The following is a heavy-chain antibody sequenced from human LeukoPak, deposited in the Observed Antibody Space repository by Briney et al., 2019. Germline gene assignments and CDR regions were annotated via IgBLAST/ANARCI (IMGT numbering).Heavy chain of an antibody. CDR1: GFTFSSYS. Sequence: GGSLRLSCAASGFTFSSYSMNWVRQAPGKGLEWVSSISSSSSYIYYADPVKGRFTISRDNAKNLLYLQMNSLRAEDTAVYYCAREETDSYYYYYGMDVWGQGTTVTVSS. V-gene: IGHV3-21*01. J-gene: IGHJ6*02. CDR3: AREETDSYYYYYGMDV. CDR2: ISSSSSYI. D-gene: IGHD2-15*01.